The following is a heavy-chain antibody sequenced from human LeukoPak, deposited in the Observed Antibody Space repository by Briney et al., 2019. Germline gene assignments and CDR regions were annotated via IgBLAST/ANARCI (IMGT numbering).Heavy chain of an antibody. CDR3: ARDGTTVSDRLDY. J-gene: IGHJ4*02. V-gene: IGHV3-33*01. Sequence: GGSLRLSCAASGFTFSSYGMHWVRQAPGKGLVWVAVIWYDGSNKYYADSVKGRFTISRDNSKNTLYLQMNSLRAEDTAVYYCARDGTTVSDRLDYWGQGTLVTVSS. D-gene: IGHD4-17*01. CDR2: IWYDGSNK. CDR1: GFTFSSYG.